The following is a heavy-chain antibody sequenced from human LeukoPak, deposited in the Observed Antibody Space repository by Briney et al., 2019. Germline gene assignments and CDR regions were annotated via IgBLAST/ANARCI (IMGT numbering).Heavy chain of an antibody. V-gene: IGHV4-59*01. CDR1: GGSINNYY. CDR3: ARLGGYYFDY. D-gene: IGHD3-22*01. CDR2: IYSSGNT. Sequence: PSETLSLTCTVSGGSINNYYWSWIRQHPGKGLEWIGYIYSSGNTNYNPSLKSRVTISIDTSKNQFSLRLSSVTAADTAVYYCARLGGYYFDYWGQGILATVSS. J-gene: IGHJ4*02.